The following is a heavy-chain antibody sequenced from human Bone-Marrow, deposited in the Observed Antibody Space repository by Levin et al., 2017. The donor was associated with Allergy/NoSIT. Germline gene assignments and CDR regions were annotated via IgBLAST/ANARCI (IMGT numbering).Heavy chain of an antibody. Sequence: GESLKISCEASGFTFSNYAMTWIRQAPGKGLEGVAGVSESGDGTYYTDSVKGRFTVSRDNSRERLYLQMDSLTVEDTATYYCAKQYSDTFSCYPADYWGQGTQVIVSS. CDR3: AKQYSDTFSCYPADY. CDR2: VSESGDGT. J-gene: IGHJ4*02. D-gene: IGHD2/OR15-2a*01. CDR1: GFTFSNYA. V-gene: IGHV3-23*01.